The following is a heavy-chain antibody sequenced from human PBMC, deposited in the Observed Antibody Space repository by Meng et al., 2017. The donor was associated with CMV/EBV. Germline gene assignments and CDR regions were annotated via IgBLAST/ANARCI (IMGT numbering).Heavy chain of an antibody. CDR1: GGSVSSGSYY. CDR3: ARSGIVGATVGAFDI. J-gene: IGHJ3*02. D-gene: IGHD1-26*01. Sequence: SETLSLTCTVSGGSVSSGSYYWSWIRQPPGKGLEWIGYIYYSGSTNYNPSLKSRVTISVDTSKNQFSLKLSSVTVADTAVYYCARSGIVGATVGAFDIWGQGTMVTVSS. CDR2: IYYSGST. V-gene: IGHV4-61*01.